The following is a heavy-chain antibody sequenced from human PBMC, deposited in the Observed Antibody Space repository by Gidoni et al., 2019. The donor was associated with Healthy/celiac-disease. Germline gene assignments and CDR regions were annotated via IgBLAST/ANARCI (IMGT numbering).Heavy chain of an antibody. V-gene: IGHV3-49*03. D-gene: IGHD2-8*01. J-gene: IGHJ3*02. CDR1: GFTCGDYA. CDR3: TFDKNTNDAFDI. Sequence: EVQLVESGGGLVQPGRSRRLSCTASGFTCGDYAMSWFRQAPGKGLEWVGFIRSKAYGGTTEYAASVKGRFTISRDDSKSIAYLQMNSLKTEDTAVYYCTFDKNTNDAFDIWGQGTMVTVSS. CDR2: IRSKAYGGTT.